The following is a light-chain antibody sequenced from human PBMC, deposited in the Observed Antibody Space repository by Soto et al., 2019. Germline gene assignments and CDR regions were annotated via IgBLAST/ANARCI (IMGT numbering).Light chain of an antibody. Sequence: DIQMTQSPSALSASVGDRVTITCRASQSISHWLAWYQQKPGRAPKLLIYGTSTLQSGVPSRFSGSGSGTEFALTFTSLQPDDFATYYCQQYNGYSRAFGQGTKVEVK. CDR2: GTS. J-gene: IGKJ1*01. CDR3: QQYNGYSRA. V-gene: IGKV1-5*01. CDR1: QSISHW.